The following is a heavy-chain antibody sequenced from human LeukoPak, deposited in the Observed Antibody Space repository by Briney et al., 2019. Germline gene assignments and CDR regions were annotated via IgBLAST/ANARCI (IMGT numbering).Heavy chain of an antibody. CDR1: GFTFSSYS. CDR3: ANRISGSSS. CDR2: ISSGGGNT. D-gene: IGHD3-10*01. Sequence: GGSLRLSCAASGFTFSSYSMNWARQAPGKGLEWVSAISSGGGNTDYADSVKGRFTISRDNSKNTVFLQMNSLRAEDTGVYYCANRISGSSSWGQGTLVTVSS. J-gene: IGHJ5*02. V-gene: IGHV3-23*01.